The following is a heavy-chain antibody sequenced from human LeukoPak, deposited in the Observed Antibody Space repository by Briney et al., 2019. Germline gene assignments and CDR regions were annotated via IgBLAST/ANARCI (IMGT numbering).Heavy chain of an antibody. D-gene: IGHD3-3*01. Sequence: GGSLRLSCAASGFTFSDYYMSWIRQAPGKGREGVSYISSSGCTIYYADSVRGRLTLSRDNAKNSLYLQINSLRAEDTALYYCATAPSRITLFGVVPYYFDYWGQGSLVTVSS. CDR3: ATAPSRITLFGVVPYYFDY. J-gene: IGHJ4*02. CDR2: ISSSGCTI. CDR1: GFTFSDYY. V-gene: IGHV3-11*01.